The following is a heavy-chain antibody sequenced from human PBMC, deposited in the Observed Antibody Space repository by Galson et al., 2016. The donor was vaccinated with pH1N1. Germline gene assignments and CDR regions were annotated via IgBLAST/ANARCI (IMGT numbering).Heavy chain of an antibody. V-gene: IGHV3-7*03. CDR2: IKQDGSEK. D-gene: IGHD4-17*01. CDR3: ARDRGFLSVTTSAFHM. Sequence: SLRLSCAAFEFTLQTYPMSWVRQVPGKGLEWVANIKQDGSEKNYVDSVKGRFTVSRDNAKNSLYLQMNSLRGGDTAVYYCARDRGFLSVTTSAFHMWGQGTMVTVSS. J-gene: IGHJ3*02. CDR1: EFTLQTYP.